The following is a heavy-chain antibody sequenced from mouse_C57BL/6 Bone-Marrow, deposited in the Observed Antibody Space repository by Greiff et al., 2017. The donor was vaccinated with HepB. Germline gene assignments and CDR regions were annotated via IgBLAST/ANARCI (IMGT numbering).Heavy chain of an antibody. CDR2: INTGGTYT. J-gene: IGHJ2*01. D-gene: IGHD2-14*01. V-gene: IGHV5-6*02. Sequence: DVKLVESGGDLVKPGGSLKLSCVASGFTFSTSGMSWVRQTPDKRLEWVATINTGGTYTYYPDSVKGRFTISKDTAKSTQFLQMSSLKSEDTAIYYCARDRFDYYFDYWGQGTTLTVSS. CDR1: GFTFSTSG. CDR3: ARDRFDYYFDY.